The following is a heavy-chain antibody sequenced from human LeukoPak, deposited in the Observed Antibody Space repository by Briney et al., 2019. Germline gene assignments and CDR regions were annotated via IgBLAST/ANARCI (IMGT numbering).Heavy chain of an antibody. CDR3: ARVLVDSSGYYITHYFDY. V-gene: IGHV4-30-4*01. Sequence: SETLSLTCTVSGGSISSGDYYWSRIRQLPGKGLEWIGYIYYSGSTYYNPSLKSRVTISVDTSKNQFSLKLSSVTAADTAVYYCARVLVDSSGYYITHYFDYWGQGTLVTVSS. CDR1: GGSISSGDYY. D-gene: IGHD3-22*01. J-gene: IGHJ4*02. CDR2: IYYSGST.